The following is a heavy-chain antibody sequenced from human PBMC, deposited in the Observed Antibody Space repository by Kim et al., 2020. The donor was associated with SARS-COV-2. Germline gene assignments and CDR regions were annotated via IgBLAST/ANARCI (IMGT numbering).Heavy chain of an antibody. Sequence: DNPSLKSRATISGDTSKNQFSLKLSSVTAADTAVYYCARQSLWFGEFDPWGQGTLVTVSS. J-gene: IGHJ5*02. V-gene: IGHV4-39*01. D-gene: IGHD3-10*01. CDR3: ARQSLWFGEFDP.